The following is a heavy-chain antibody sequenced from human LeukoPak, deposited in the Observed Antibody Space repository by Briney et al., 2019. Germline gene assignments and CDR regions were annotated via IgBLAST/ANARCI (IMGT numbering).Heavy chain of an antibody. CDR3: ARHATYYDILTGYYSIYYFDY. Sequence: KPSETLSLTCTVSGGSISSYYWSWIRQHPGKGLEWIGYIYYSGSTNYNPSLKSRVTISVDTSKNQFSLKLSSVTAADTAVYYCARHATYYDILTGYYSIYYFDYWGQGTLVTVSS. CDR1: GGSISSYY. V-gene: IGHV4-59*08. CDR2: IYYSGST. D-gene: IGHD3-9*01. J-gene: IGHJ4*02.